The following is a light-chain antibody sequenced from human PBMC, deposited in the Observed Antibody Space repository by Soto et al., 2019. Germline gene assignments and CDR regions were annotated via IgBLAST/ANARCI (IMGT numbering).Light chain of an antibody. CDR3: QSCNDK. V-gene: IGKV1-5*01. Sequence: DIQMTQSPSTLSASVGDRLTIPCRASDIMSNCLAWYQQKPGKAPKLLISGASSLQSGVPSRFSGSGSGTEFTLTISSLQPDDSATYFRQSCNDKFGQGTKVDIK. CDR2: GAS. CDR1: DIMSNC. J-gene: IGKJ1*01.